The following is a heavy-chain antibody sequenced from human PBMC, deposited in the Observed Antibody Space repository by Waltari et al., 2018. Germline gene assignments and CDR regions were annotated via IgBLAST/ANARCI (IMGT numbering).Heavy chain of an antibody. D-gene: IGHD6-13*01. J-gene: IGHJ1*01. CDR1: GGSFSGWY. CDR2: INHSGST. V-gene: IGHV4-34*01. Sequence: QVQLQQWGAGLLKPSETLSLTCAVYGGSFSGWYWSWIRQPPGKGLEWIGEINHSGSTNYNPSLKSRVTISVDTSKNQFSLKLSSVTAADTAVYYCAGEGYSSSWTGAEYFQHWGQGTLVTVSS. CDR3: AGEGYSSSWTGAEYFQH.